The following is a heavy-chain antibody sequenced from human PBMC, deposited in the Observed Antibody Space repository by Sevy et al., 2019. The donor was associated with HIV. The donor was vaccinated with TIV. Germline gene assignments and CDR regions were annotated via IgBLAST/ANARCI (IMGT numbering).Heavy chain of an antibody. CDR2: ISSDGTKE. J-gene: IGHJ6*02. D-gene: IGHD2-21*02. CDR3: ARDLPSAVTDPFYYYGLAV. CDR1: GFTFSIYV. V-gene: IGHV3-30*04. Sequence: GGSLRLSCAASGFTFSIYVIHWVRQAPGKGLEWVALISSDGTKEYYADSVKGRFTISRDNSKNTMYLQMNSLRVEDTAVYYCARDLPSAVTDPFYYYGLAVWGQGTTVTVSS.